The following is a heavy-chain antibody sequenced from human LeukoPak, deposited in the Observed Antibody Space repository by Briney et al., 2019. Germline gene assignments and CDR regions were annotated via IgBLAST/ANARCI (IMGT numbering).Heavy chain of an antibody. Sequence: SETLSLTCTVSGGSISSSSYYWGWIRQPPGKGLEWIGSIYYSGSTYYNPSLKSRVTISVDTSKNQFSLKLSSVTAADTAVYYCARSGIVVVPAASLRPNWFDPWGQGTLVTVSS. CDR2: IYYSGST. J-gene: IGHJ5*02. CDR1: GGSISSSSYY. V-gene: IGHV4-39*07. D-gene: IGHD2-2*01. CDR3: ARSGIVVVPAASLRPNWFDP.